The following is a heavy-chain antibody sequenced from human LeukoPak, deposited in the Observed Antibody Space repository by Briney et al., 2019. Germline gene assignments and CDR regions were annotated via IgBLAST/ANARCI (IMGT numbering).Heavy chain of an antibody. CDR1: GYTLTKLS. Sequence: ASGKVSCKVSGYTLTKLSMHWVRQAPGKGREGRGGFDPEDGETIYAQKFQGRVTMTEDTSTDTAYMELSSLRSEDTAVYYCASRFDWLLIFDYWGQGTLVTVSS. D-gene: IGHD3-9*01. CDR2: FDPEDGET. J-gene: IGHJ4*02. V-gene: IGHV1-24*01. CDR3: ASRFDWLLIFDY.